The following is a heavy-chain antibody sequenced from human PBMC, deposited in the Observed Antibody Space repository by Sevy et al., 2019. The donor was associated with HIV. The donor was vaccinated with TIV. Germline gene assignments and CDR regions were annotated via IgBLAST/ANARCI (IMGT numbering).Heavy chain of an antibody. CDR2: VSGSGDRT. D-gene: IGHD1-26*01. CDR1: GFTFNTYA. J-gene: IGHJ4*02. V-gene: IGHV3-23*01. Sequence: GGSLRLSCAASGFTFNTYAMSWVRQAPGKGLKWVSAVSGSGDRTYYADSVKGRFTISRDNSKNTVHLQMNSLRAEDTAVYYCAKLSSFLVGGTYFDYWGQGTLVIVSS. CDR3: AKLSSFLVGGTYFDY.